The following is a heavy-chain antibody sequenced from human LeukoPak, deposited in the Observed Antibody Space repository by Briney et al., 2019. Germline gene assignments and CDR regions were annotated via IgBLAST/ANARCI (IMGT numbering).Heavy chain of an antibody. CDR1: GFSVSRNY. D-gene: IGHD3-10*01. Sequence: PGGSLRFSCAASGFSVSRNYLSWVRQAPGKGLEGVLVIYSGATTDYAGSVKGRFTISTDSSKNTLYLQMNSLRDEDTSVYYCARGGRTDSGSYPYGMDVWGQGATVTVSS. J-gene: IGHJ6*02. V-gene: IGHV3-66*01. CDR3: ARGGRTDSGSYPYGMDV. CDR2: IYSGATT.